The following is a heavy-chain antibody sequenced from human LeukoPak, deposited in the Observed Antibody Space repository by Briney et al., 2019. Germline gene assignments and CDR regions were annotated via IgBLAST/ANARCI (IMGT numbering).Heavy chain of an antibody. Sequence: SETLSLTCTVSGGSISSGSYYWSWIRQPAGKGLEWIGRIYTSGSTNYNPSLKSRVTISVDTSKNQFSLKLSSVTAADTAVYYCARAGGGYCSSTSCSYNWFDPWGQGTLVTVSS. D-gene: IGHD2-2*01. V-gene: IGHV4-61*02. CDR1: GGSISSGSYY. J-gene: IGHJ5*02. CDR3: ARAGGGYCSSTSCSYNWFDP. CDR2: IYTSGST.